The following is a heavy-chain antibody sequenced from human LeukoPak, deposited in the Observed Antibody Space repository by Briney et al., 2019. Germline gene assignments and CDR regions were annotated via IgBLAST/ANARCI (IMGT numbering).Heavy chain of an antibody. V-gene: IGHV3-23*01. J-gene: IGHJ3*02. CDR1: GFTFSSYA. D-gene: IGHD3-10*01. Sequence: GGSLRLSCAASGFTFSSYAMSWVRQAPGKGLEWVSVISGSGGSTYYADSVKGRFTISRDNSKNTLYLQMNSLRAEDTAVYYCAKVQPAYGSGSYYNLDAFDIWGQGTMVTVSS. CDR3: AKVQPAYGSGSYYNLDAFDI. CDR2: ISGSGGST.